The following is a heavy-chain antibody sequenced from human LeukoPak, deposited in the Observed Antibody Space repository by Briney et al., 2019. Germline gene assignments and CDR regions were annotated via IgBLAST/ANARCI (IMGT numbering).Heavy chain of an antibody. Sequence: GGSLRLSCAASGFTFSSYSMNWVRQAPGKGLEWVSSISSSSNYKYYADSVKGRFTISRDNAKNSLYLQMNSLRAEDTAVYYCARDPLGYCSGGSCYSFDYWGQGTLVTVSS. CDR2: ISSSSNYK. CDR3: ARDPLGYCSGGSCYSFDY. CDR1: GFTFSSYS. D-gene: IGHD2-15*01. J-gene: IGHJ4*02. V-gene: IGHV3-21*01.